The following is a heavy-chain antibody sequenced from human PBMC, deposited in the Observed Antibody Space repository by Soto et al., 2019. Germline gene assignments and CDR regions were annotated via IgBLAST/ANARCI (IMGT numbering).Heavy chain of an antibody. CDR3: AKDSAYDFLTGFFDY. D-gene: IGHD3-9*01. Sequence: PGGSLRLSCAASGFTFDDYAMHWVRQAPGKGLEWVSGITWNSGNTDYADSVKGRFTISRDNAKNSLYLQMNSLRVDDTALYYCAKDSAYDFLTGFFDYWGQGILVTVSS. J-gene: IGHJ4*02. CDR1: GFTFDDYA. V-gene: IGHV3-9*01. CDR2: ITWNSGNT.